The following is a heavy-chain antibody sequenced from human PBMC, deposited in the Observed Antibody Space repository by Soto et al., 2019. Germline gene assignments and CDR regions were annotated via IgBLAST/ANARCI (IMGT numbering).Heavy chain of an antibody. V-gene: IGHV3-7*01. CDR2: IKQDGSEK. J-gene: IGHJ6*03. Sequence: GGSLRLSCAASGFTFSSYWMSWVRQAPGKGLEWVANIKQDGSEKYYVDSVKGRFTISRDNAKNSLYLQMNSLRAEDTAVYYCARVYYPKRQHNYYYYMDVWGKGTTVTVSS. CDR3: ARVYYPKRQHNYYYYMDV. CDR1: GFTFSSYW. D-gene: IGHD3-22*01.